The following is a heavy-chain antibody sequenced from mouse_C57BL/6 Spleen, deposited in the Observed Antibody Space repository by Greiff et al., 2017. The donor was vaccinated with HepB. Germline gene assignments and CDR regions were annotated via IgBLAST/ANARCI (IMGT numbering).Heavy chain of an antibody. CDR3: ALMRGLTTVDYYAMDY. CDR1: GFNIKDYY. Sequence: VQLQQSGAELVKPGASVKLSCTASGFNIKDYYMHWVKQRTEQGLEWIGRIDPEDGETKYAPKFQGKATITADTSSNTAYLQLSSLTSEDTAVYYCALMRGLTTVDYYAMDYWGQGTSVTVSS. D-gene: IGHD1-1*01. J-gene: IGHJ4*01. V-gene: IGHV14-2*01. CDR2: IDPEDGET.